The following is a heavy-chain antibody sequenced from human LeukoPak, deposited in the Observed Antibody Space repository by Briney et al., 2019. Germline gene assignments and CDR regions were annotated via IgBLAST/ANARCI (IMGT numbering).Heavy chain of an antibody. CDR1: GFTLSNYW. V-gene: IGHV3-74*01. CDR2: INADGSSA. J-gene: IGHJ6*02. Sequence: GGSLRLSCAASGFTLSNYWMHWVRRAPGKGLVWVSRINADGSSASYADSVKGRFTISRDNAKNTLYLQMNSLRAEDTAMYYCARDYGRSRDYGMDVWGQGTTVTVSS. CDR3: ARDYGRSRDYGMDV. D-gene: IGHD3-10*01.